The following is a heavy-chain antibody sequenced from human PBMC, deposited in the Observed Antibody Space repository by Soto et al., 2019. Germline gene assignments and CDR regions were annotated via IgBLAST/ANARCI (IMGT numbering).Heavy chain of an antibody. D-gene: IGHD4-17*01. V-gene: IGHV4-30-4*02. CDR2: IYYSGST. J-gene: IGHJ4*02. Sequence: PSETLSLTCTVSGGSISSYYWSWIRQPPGKGLEWIGYIYYSGSTYYNPSLKSRVTISVDTSKNQFSLKLSSVTAADTAVYYCARGRWDYGDYVGYFDYWGQGTLVTVSS. CDR3: ARGRWDYGDYVGYFDY. CDR1: GGSISSYY.